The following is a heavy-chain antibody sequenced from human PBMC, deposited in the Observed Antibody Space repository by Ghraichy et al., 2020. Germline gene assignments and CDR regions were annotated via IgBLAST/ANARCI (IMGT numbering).Heavy chain of an antibody. Sequence: GESMNISCVVSGFTVSNNYMSWVRQAPGKGLEWVSIIYSGGSTQYADSVKGRFTISRDNSKNTVYLQMNSLRAEDTAVYYCARLYYYVSGATYYWGQGTLVTVAS. D-gene: IGHD3-10*01. J-gene: IGHJ4*02. CDR1: GFTVSNNY. CDR2: IYSGGST. CDR3: ARLYYYVSGATYY. V-gene: IGHV3-53*01.